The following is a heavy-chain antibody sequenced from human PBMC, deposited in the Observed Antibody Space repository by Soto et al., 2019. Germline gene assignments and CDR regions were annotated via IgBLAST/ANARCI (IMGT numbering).Heavy chain of an antibody. V-gene: IGHV1-2*02. CDR2: INPTSGGT. CDR3: ARDPDYGDDWGYFFDS. CDR1: GCTFAAYY. Sequence: ASVKVSCKTSGCTFAAYYIHWIRQAPGQGLEWMGWINPTSGGTVYAQNFQDRVTMTRDTSISTAYMELRRLNSDDTAVYYCARDPDYGDDWGYFFDSWGQGTPVTVSS. J-gene: IGHJ4*02. D-gene: IGHD4-17*01.